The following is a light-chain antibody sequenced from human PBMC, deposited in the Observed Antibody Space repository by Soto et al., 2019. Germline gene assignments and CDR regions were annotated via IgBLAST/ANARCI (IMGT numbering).Light chain of an antibody. Sequence: QSALTQPASVSGSPGQPITISCTGTSSDVGAYNYVSWYQLHPGKAPKLMIYEVNNRPSGVSHRFSGSNSGNTASLTFSGLQPEDEADYYCSSYASSGAVVFGGGTKLTVL. CDR1: SSDVGAYNY. J-gene: IGLJ3*02. CDR3: SSYASSGAVV. CDR2: EVN. V-gene: IGLV2-14*01.